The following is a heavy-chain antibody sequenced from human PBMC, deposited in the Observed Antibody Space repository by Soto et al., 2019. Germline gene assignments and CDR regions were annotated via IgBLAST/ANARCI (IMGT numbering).Heavy chain of an antibody. V-gene: IGHV4-39*07. D-gene: IGHD6-13*01. Sequence: PSETLSLTCIVSGVSISSSSYSWAWIRQPPGKGLEWIGTIYYVGNTYYNPSLKSRVTISVDTSRNQFSLKLDSVTAVDTAVYYCATKPRLEAAEFDYWGQGALVTVSS. CDR2: IYYVGNT. J-gene: IGHJ4*02. CDR1: GVSISSSSYS. CDR3: ATKPRLEAAEFDY.